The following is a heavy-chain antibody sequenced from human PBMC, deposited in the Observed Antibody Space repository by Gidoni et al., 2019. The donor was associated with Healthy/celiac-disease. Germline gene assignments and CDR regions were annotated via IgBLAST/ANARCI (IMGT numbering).Heavy chain of an antibody. Sequence: QVQLVESGGGVVQPGRSLRLSCAASGFTFSSYAMHWVRQAPGKGLECVAVISYDGSNKYYSDSVKGRFTISRDNSKNTLYLQMNSLRAEDTAVYYCARDAGRAIRMYFDLWGRGTLVTVSS. J-gene: IGHJ2*01. D-gene: IGHD2-15*01. CDR2: ISYDGSNK. CDR1: GFTFSSYA. CDR3: ARDAGRAIRMYFDL. V-gene: IGHV3-30-3*01.